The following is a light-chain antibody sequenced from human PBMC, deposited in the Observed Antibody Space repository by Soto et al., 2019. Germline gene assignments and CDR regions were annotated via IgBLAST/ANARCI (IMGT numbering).Light chain of an antibody. CDR3: QQYIRWPLT. CDR2: DAS. CDR1: QDVSSK. Sequence: EMVVTQSPATLSVSPGERVTLSCRTSQDVSSKLAWYQQKPGQPPSLLIYDASTRATGTPARFSGSGSGTEFTLAVSSLQSADYALYFCQQYIRWPLTFGGGTKGEIK. V-gene: IGKV3D-15*01. J-gene: IGKJ4*01.